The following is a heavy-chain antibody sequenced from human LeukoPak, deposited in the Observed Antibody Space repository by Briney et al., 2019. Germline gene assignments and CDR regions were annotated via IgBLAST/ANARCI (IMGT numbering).Heavy chain of an antibody. CDR1: GFTFSSYA. D-gene: IGHD2-2*02. J-gene: IGHJ4*02. Sequence: GGSLRLSCAASGFTFSSYAMHWVRQAPGKGLEWVAVISYDGSNKYYADSVKGRFTISRDNSKNTLYLRMNSLRAEDTAVYYCARARRDIVVVPAAIQGSYWGQGTLVTVSS. CDR3: ARARRDIVVVPAAIQGSY. V-gene: IGHV3-30-3*01. CDR2: ISYDGSNK.